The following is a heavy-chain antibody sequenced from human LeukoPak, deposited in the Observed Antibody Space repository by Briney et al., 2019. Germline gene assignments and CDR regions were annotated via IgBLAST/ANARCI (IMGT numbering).Heavy chain of an antibody. CDR1: GFTFSFYS. Sequence: PGGSLRLSCAASGFTFSFYSMNWVRQAPGKGLEWVSAISGSGGSTYYADSVKGRFTISRDNSKNTLYLQMNSLRAEDTAVYYCAKDDHIAAAQYFQHWGQGTLVTVSS. CDR2: ISGSGGST. D-gene: IGHD6-13*01. V-gene: IGHV3-23*01. J-gene: IGHJ1*01. CDR3: AKDDHIAAAQYFQH.